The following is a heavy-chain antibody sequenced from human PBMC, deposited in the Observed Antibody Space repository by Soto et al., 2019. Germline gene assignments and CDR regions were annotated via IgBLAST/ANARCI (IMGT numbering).Heavy chain of an antibody. CDR1: GFTFSSYS. J-gene: IGHJ4*02. CDR3: ARENRGYWSGGRFYAGGYYFDY. CDR2: ISSSSSTI. V-gene: IGHV3-48*01. Sequence: EVQLVESGGGLVQPGGSLRLSCAASGFTFSSYSMNWVRQAPGKGLEWVSYISSSSSTIYYADSVKGRFTISRDNAKNSLYLQMRSRRAEDTAVYYCARENRGYWSGGRFYAGGYYFDYWGQGPLVTVSS. D-gene: IGHD2-15*01.